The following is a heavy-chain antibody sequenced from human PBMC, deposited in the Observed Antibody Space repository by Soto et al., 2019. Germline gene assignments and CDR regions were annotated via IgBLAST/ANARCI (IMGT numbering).Heavy chain of an antibody. J-gene: IGHJ4*02. CDR1: GFTFSIYS. D-gene: IGHD3-22*01. Sequence: PMGSLRLSSATSGFTFSIYSLNSVRHAPGKGLEWVSSISSSSSYIYYADSVKGRFTISRDNAKNSLYLQMNSLRAEDTAVYYCARGLYYYDSSGYCGNWGQG. CDR3: ARGLYYYDSSGYCGN. CDR2: ISSSSSYI. V-gene: IGHV3-21*01.